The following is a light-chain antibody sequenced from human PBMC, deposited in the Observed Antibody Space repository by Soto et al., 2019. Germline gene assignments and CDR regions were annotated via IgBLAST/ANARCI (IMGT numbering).Light chain of an antibody. CDR3: EQYGSSPRT. Sequence: EILLTQSPGTLSLSPGEGATLSCRASQSVSSNYFAWYQQRPGQAPRLLIYGISSRATGIPARFSGSGSGTDFTLTISRLDPEDFAVYYCEQYGSSPRTFGPGTKVDI. CDR1: QSVSSNY. CDR2: GIS. V-gene: IGKV3-20*01. J-gene: IGKJ1*01.